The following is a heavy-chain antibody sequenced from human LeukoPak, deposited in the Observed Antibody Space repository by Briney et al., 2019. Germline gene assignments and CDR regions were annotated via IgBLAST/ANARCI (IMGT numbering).Heavy chain of an antibody. J-gene: IGHJ4*02. CDR3: ARARRSSGYYHFDY. V-gene: IGHV4-38-2*01. Sequence: SETLSLTCAVSGYSISSGYYWGWIRQPPGKGLEWIGYIYYSGSTYYNPSLKSRLTISVDTSKNQFSLKLTSVTAADTAVYFCARARRSSGYYHFDYWGQGTLVTVSS. D-gene: IGHD3-22*01. CDR2: IYYSGST. CDR1: GYSISSGYY.